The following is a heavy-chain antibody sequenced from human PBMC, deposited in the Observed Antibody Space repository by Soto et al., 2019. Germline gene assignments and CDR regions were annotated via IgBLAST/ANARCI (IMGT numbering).Heavy chain of an antibody. Sequence: EVQLVESGGGLVQPGGSLRLSCAASGFTVSTCWMMWVRQAPGKGLEWVANINQDGSERYYVDSVKGRFTISRDNAKNSLYLQMNSQRAEDTAVYYCVKDNRGSYWGQGTLVTVSS. V-gene: IGHV3-7*01. J-gene: IGHJ4*02. CDR2: INQDGSER. D-gene: IGHD3-10*01. CDR1: GFTVSTCW. CDR3: VKDNRGSY.